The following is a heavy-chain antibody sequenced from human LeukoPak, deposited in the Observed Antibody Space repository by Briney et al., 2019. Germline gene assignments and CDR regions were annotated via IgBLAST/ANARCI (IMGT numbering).Heavy chain of an antibody. CDR3: ARVNQQLVRAVHYYFDY. V-gene: IGHV4-38-2*02. D-gene: IGHD6-13*01. J-gene: IGHJ4*02. CDR2: IYPSGTT. CDR1: GYSISSGYY. Sequence: SETLSLTCTVSGYSISSGYYWGWIRQPPGKGLEWIGNIYPSGTTYYNPSLKTRVTISVDTSKNQFSLKLSSVTAADTAVYYCARVNQQLVRAVHYYFDYWGQGTLVTVSS.